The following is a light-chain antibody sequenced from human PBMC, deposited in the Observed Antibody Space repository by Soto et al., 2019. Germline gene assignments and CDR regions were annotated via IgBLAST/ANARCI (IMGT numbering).Light chain of an antibody. J-gene: IGKJ4*01. Sequence: EIVMTQSPATLSVSPGERATLSCRASQSVSSNLAWYQQKPGQAPRLLIYGASTRATGIPARFSGSGSGTEFTLTISSLQSEDFAVYYCQQYSDSLTFGGGTKVEIK. CDR2: GAS. CDR1: QSVSSN. V-gene: IGKV3-15*01. CDR3: QQYSDSLT.